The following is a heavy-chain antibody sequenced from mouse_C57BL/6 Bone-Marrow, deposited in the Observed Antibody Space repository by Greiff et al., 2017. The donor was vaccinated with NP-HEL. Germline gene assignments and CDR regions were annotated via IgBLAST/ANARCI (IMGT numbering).Heavy chain of an antibody. CDR2: IYPRSGNT. J-gene: IGHJ1*03. CDR3: ARGYYGSSLYWYFDV. CDR1: GYTFTSYG. V-gene: IGHV1-81*01. D-gene: IGHD1-1*01. Sequence: VKLMESGAELARPGASVKLSCKASGYTFTSYGISWVKQRTGQGLEWIGEIYPRSGNTYYNEKFKGKATLTADKSSSTAYMELRSLTSEDSAVYFCARGYYGSSLYWYFDVWGTGTTVTVSS.